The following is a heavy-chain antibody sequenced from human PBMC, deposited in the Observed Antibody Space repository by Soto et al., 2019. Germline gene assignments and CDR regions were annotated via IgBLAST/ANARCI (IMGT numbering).Heavy chain of an antibody. D-gene: IGHD3-22*01. CDR1: GFTVSSNY. CDR3: ASASDSSGYYDY. Sequence: GGSLRLSCAASGFTVSSNYMSWVRQAPGKGLEWVSVIYSGGSTYYADSVKGRFTISRDNSKNTLYLQMNSLRAEDTAVYYCASASDSSGYYDYWGQGTLVTSPQ. V-gene: IGHV3-66*01. J-gene: IGHJ4*02. CDR2: IYSGGST.